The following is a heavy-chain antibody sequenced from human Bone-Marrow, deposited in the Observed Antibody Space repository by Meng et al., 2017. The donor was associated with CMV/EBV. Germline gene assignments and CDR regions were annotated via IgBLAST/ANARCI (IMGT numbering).Heavy chain of an antibody. CDR1: GFTFSSYA. CDR3: ASDSTTGTGRGAFDI. J-gene: IGHJ3*02. D-gene: IGHD1-1*01. Sequence: GGSLRLSCAASGFTFSSYAMHWVRQAPGKGLEWVAVISYDGSNKYYADSVKGRFTISRDNSKNTLYLQMNSLRAEDTAVYYCASDSTTGTGRGAFDIWGQGTMVT. V-gene: IGHV3-30-3*01. CDR2: ISYDGSNK.